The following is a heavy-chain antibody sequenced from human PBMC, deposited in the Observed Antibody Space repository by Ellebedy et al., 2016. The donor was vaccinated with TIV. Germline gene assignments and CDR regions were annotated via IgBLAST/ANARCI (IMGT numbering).Heavy chain of an antibody. Sequence: MPSETLSLTCAVYGGFFSGYYWSWIRQPPGKGLEWIGEINHSGSTNYNPSLKSRVTISVDTSKNQFSLKLSSVTAADTAVYYCARGRKGIVVVTAMGYNWFDPWGQGTLVTVSS. CDR2: INHSGST. D-gene: IGHD2-21*02. V-gene: IGHV4-34*01. CDR1: GGFFSGYY. J-gene: IGHJ5*02. CDR3: ARGRKGIVVVTAMGYNWFDP.